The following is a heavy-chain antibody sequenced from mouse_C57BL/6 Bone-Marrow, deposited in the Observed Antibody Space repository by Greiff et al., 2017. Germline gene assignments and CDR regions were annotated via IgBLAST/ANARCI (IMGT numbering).Heavy chain of an antibody. D-gene: IGHD1-1*01. J-gene: IGHJ3*01. V-gene: IGHV2-9*01. CDR3: AKHEDYGSSDVAWLAY. CDR1: GFSLTNYG. Sequence: QVQLKESGPGLVAPSQSLSITCTVSGFSLTNYGVNWVRQPPGKGLEWLGVIWGGGSTNCNYPLLSRLSISKDNSKSQVFLKMNSLPTEDKALYYCAKHEDYGSSDVAWLAYWGQGTLVTVSA. CDR2: IWGGGST.